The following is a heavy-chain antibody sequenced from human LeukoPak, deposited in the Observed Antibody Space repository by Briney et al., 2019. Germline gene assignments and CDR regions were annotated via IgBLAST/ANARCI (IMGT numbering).Heavy chain of an antibody. V-gene: IGHV3-74*01. CDR1: GFTLSNSW. J-gene: IGHJ4*02. Sequence: GGSLRLSCAASGFTLSNSWMHWVRQAPGKGLVWVSRISPTGSTTSYADSVKGRFTVSRDNAKNTLYLQVNNLRAEDTAVYYCARGPNSNWSGLDFWGQGTLLTVSS. D-gene: IGHD6-6*01. CDR2: ISPTGSTT. CDR3: ARGPNSNWSGLDF.